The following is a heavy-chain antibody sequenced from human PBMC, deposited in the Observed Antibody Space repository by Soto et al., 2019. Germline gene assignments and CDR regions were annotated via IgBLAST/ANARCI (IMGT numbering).Heavy chain of an antibody. CDR2: IKQDGSEK. D-gene: IGHD3-10*01. Sequence: GGSLRLSCAASGFTFSSYWMSWVRQAPGKGLEWVANIKQDGSEKYYVDSVKGRFTISRDNAKNSLYLQMNSLRAEDTAVYYCASARLYYYGSALYGMDVWGQGTTVTVSS. J-gene: IGHJ6*02. V-gene: IGHV3-7*05. CDR1: GFTFSSYW. CDR3: ASARLYYYGSALYGMDV.